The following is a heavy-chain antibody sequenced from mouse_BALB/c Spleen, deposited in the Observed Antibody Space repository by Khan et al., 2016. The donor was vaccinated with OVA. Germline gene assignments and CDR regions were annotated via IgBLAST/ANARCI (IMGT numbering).Heavy chain of an antibody. CDR2: IWGGGGT. CDR1: GFSLSRYN. CDR3: ARAYYRYDGYYAMDY. J-gene: IGHJ4*01. D-gene: IGHD2-14*01. V-gene: IGHV2-6-4*01. Sequence: VQLKESGPSLGAPSQSLSITCTVSGFSLSRYNIHWIRQPPGKSLEWLGMIWGGGGTDYNSTLKSRLSIRKDNSKSQVLLKMNSLQTDDTAMYYCARAYYRYDGYYAMDYWGQGTSVTVSS.